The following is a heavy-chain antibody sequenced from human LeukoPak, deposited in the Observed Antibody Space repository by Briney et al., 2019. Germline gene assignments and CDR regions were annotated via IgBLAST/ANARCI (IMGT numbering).Heavy chain of an antibody. D-gene: IGHD1/OR15-1a*01. CDR2: INVDTGNT. V-gene: IGHV1-18*01. J-gene: IGHJ4*02. CDR3: ARRGAVMNKRIVIEDY. CDR1: GVTFSHYG. Sequence: ASVKVSCRASGVTFSHYGITWFRQAPGPGLEWMGWINVDTGNTHYAKKFQGRVTLTTDTPTATAYMELKNLRNDDTAVYFCARRGAVMNKRIVIEDYWGQGTLVNVSS.